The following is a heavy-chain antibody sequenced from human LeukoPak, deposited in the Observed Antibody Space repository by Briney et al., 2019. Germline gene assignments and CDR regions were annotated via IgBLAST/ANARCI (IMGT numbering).Heavy chain of an antibody. CDR3: ARVYYDSSGYCSGMDV. V-gene: IGHV1-8*01. Sequence: ASVKVSCKASGYTFTSYDINWVRQATGQGLEWMGWMNPNSGNAGCAQKFQGRVTMTRNTSISTAYMELSSLRSEDTAVYYCARVYYDSSGYCSGMDVWGQGTTVTVSS. CDR2: MNPNSGNA. D-gene: IGHD3-22*01. J-gene: IGHJ6*02. CDR1: GYTFTSYD.